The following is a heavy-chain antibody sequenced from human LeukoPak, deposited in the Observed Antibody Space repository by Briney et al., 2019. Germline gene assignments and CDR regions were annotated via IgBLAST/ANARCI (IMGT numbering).Heavy chain of an antibody. J-gene: IGHJ4*02. CDR3: ARSVGYGDYDYFDY. D-gene: IGHD4-17*01. Sequence: GRSLRLSCAASGFTFSSYGMHWVRQAPGKGLEWVAVISYDGSNKYYADSVKGRFTISRENSKNTLYLQMNSLRAEDTAVYYCARSVGYGDYDYFDYWGQGTLVTVSS. CDR2: ISYDGSNK. V-gene: IGHV3-30*03. CDR1: GFTFSSYG.